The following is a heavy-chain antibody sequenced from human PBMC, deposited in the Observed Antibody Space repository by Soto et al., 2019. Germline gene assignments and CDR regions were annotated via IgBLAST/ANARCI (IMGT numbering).Heavy chain of an antibody. D-gene: IGHD2-2*01. CDR2: IYPGDSDT. CDR3: ARRAVVPASTNDAFDI. Sequence: GESLKISCKGSGYSFTSYWIGWVRQMPGKGLEWMRVIYPGDSDTRYSPTFQDQVTISADKTISTTYLKRSSQKVSDTSMYYCARRAVVPASTNDAFDIWGQGTMVTVSS. J-gene: IGHJ3*02. V-gene: IGHV5-51*01. CDR1: GYSFTSYW.